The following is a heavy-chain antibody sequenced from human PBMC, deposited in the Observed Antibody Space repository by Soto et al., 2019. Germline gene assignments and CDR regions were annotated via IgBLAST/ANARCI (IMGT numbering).Heavy chain of an antibody. J-gene: IGHJ6*02. D-gene: IGHD2-2*01. CDR1: GGTFSSYA. CDR3: ARQRVVPAAIYYYYGMDV. CDR2: IIPIFGTA. Sequence: QVQLVQSGAAVKKPGSSVKVSCKASGGTFSSYAISWVRQAPGQGLVWMGGIIPIFGTANYAQKFQGRVTITADKSTNTSYMELSSLISDDTAVYYCARQRVVPAAIYYYYGMDVWGQGTTVTVSS. V-gene: IGHV1-69*06.